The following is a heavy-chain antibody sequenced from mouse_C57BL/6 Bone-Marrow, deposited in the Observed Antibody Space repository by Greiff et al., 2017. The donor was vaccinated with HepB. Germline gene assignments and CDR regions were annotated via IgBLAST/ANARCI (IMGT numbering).Heavy chain of an antibody. CDR1: GYTFTSYW. Sequence: QVQLQQPGAELVKPGASVKLSCKASGYTFTSYWMHWVKQRPGPGLEWIGMIHPNSGSTTYNEKVKSTATLTVDKSASTAYMQLSSLKSAYSAVYYCAREDYGSSYYFDYWGQGTTLTVSS. V-gene: IGHV1-64*01. D-gene: IGHD1-1*01. CDR2: IHPNSGST. J-gene: IGHJ2*01. CDR3: AREDYGSSYYFDY.